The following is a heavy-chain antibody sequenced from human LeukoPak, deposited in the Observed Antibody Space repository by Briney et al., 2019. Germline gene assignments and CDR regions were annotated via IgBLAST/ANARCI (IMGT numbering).Heavy chain of an antibody. Sequence: GGSLRLSCAASGFTFSDYYMSWIRQAPGKGLEWVSYISSSGSTIYYADSVKGRFTISRDNAKNSLYLQMNSLRAEDTAVYYCASERWDDASDIWGQGTMVTVSS. CDR2: ISSSGSTI. CDR3: ASERWDDASDI. CDR1: GFTFSDYY. D-gene: IGHD1-26*01. J-gene: IGHJ3*02. V-gene: IGHV3-11*01.